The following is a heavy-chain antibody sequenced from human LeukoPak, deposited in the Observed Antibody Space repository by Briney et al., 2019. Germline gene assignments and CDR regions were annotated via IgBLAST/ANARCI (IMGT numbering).Heavy chain of an antibody. J-gene: IGHJ6*03. CDR1: GFTFSGSA. D-gene: IGHD3-10*01. CDR2: IRSKANSYAT. Sequence: GGSLRLSCAASGFTFSGSAMHWVRQASGKGLEWVGRIRSKANSYATAYAASVKGRFTISRDDSKNTAYLQMNSLKTEDTAVYYCSLVRGVILSESYYYYMDVWGKGTTVTVSS. CDR3: SLVRGVILSESYYYYMDV. V-gene: IGHV3-73*01.